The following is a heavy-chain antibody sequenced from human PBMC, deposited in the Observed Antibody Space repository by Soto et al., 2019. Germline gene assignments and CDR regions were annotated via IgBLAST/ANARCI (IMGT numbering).Heavy chain of an antibody. J-gene: IGHJ5*02. CDR3: ARDRYYGSGSST. CDR2: IYSGGST. V-gene: IGHV3-66*01. Sequence: GGSLRLSCAASGFTVSSNYMSWVRQAPGKGLEWVSVIYSGGSTYYADSVKGRFTISRDNSKNTLYLQMNSLRAEDTAVYYCARDRYYGSGSSTWGQGTLVTVSS. D-gene: IGHD3-10*01. CDR1: GFTVSSNY.